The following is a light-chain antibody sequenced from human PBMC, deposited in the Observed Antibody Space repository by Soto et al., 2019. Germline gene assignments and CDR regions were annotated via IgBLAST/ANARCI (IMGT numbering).Light chain of an antibody. CDR2: KAS. V-gene: IGKV1-5*03. Sequence: DLQITQSPFTLSSSVGDRVPITCRASQSISSWLAWYQQKPGKAPKLLIYKASSLESGVPSRFSGSGSGTEFTLTISSLQPDDFATYYRQQYNSYLITFGQGTRLEIK. CDR3: QQYNSYLIT. J-gene: IGKJ5*01. CDR1: QSISSW.